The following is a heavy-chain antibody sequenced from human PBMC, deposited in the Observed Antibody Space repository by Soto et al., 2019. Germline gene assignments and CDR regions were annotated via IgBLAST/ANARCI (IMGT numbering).Heavy chain of an antibody. Sequence: SVKVSCKASGGTFSSYAISWVRQAPGQGLEWMGGIIPIFGTANYAQKFQGRVTITADESTSTAYMELSSLRSEDTAVYYCAGEAHCSNPSCSFYGMDVWGQGTTVTVSS. J-gene: IGHJ6*02. CDR1: GGTFSSYA. CDR2: IIPIFGTA. D-gene: IGHD2-2*01. V-gene: IGHV1-69*13. CDR3: AGEAHCSNPSCSFYGMDV.